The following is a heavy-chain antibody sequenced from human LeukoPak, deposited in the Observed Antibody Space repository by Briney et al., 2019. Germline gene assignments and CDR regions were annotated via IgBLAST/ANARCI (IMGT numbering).Heavy chain of an antibody. D-gene: IGHD3-22*01. V-gene: IGHV1-46*01. Sequence: ASVKVSCKASGYTFTSYYMHWVRQAPGQGLGWMGIINPSGGSTSYAQKFQGRVTMTRDTSTSTVYMELSSLRSEDTAVYYCAREEYYDSSGRLFDYWGQGTLVTVSS. J-gene: IGHJ4*02. CDR2: INPSGGST. CDR1: GYTFTSYY. CDR3: AREEYYDSSGRLFDY.